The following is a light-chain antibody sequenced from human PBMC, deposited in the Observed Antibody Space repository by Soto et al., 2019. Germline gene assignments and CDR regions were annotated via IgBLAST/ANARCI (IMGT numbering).Light chain of an antibody. Sequence: EIVLTQSPGTLSLSPGERATLSCRASQSLNTNYLAWYQQKPGQAPRLLIYGASSRATDIPDRFSGSGSGTDFTLTIGRLEPEDFAVYYCHQYDDSPRTFGQGTKVDI. V-gene: IGKV3-20*01. CDR1: QSLNTNY. CDR2: GAS. J-gene: IGKJ1*01. CDR3: HQYDDSPRT.